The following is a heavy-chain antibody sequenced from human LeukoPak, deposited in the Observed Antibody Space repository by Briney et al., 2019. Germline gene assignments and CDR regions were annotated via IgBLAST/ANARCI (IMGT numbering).Heavy chain of an antibody. CDR2: IYSGST. CDR3: ASCGYCSSTSDNYYYYMDV. V-gene: IGHV4-30-2*01. J-gene: IGHJ6*03. D-gene: IGHD2-2*03. Sequence: SETLSLTCTVSGGSISSGGYYWSWIRQPPGKGLEWIGYIYSGSTYYNPSLKSRVTISVDRSKNQFSLKLSSVTAADTAVYYCASCGYCSSTSDNYYYYMDVWGKGTTVTVSS. CDR1: GGSISSGGYY.